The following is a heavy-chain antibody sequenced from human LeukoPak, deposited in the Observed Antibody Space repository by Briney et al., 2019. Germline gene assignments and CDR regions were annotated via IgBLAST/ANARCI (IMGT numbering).Heavy chain of an antibody. V-gene: IGHV3-23*01. CDR2: ISGSDGST. D-gene: IGHD2-2*01. Sequence: GGSLRLSCAASGFTFSSYAMTWVRQAPDEGLEWVSAISGSDGSTYYADSVKGRFTISRDDSQNTLYLQMNSLSAEDTAVYYCAKVETSGGANCYALDYWGQGTLVTVSS. CDR3: AKVETSGGANCYALDY. J-gene: IGHJ4*02. CDR1: GFTFSSYA.